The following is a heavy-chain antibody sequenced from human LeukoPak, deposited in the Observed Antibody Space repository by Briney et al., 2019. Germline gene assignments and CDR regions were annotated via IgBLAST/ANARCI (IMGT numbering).Heavy chain of an antibody. J-gene: IGHJ4*02. CDR2: IYSGGST. V-gene: IGHV3-53*01. CDR1: GFTVSSNY. CDR3: ERIPKTTYFDY. D-gene: IGHD4-17*01. Sequence: GGSLRLSCAASGFTVSSNYMTWVRQAPGKGLEWVSGIYSGGSTDYADSVKGRFTISRDNSENTLHLQMNSLRAEDTAVYYCERIPKTTYFDYWGQGTLVTVSS.